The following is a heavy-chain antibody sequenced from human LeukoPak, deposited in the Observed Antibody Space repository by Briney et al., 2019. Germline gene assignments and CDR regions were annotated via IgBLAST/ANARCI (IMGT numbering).Heavy chain of an antibody. CDR2: SGST. D-gene: IGHD3-22*01. Sequence: SETLSLTCTVSGGSISSSSYYWGWIRQPPGKGLEWIGSGSTYYNPSLKSRVTISVDTSKNQFSLKLSSVTAADTAVYFCASPRGDDSGGYYTWYFHHWGQGILATVSS. V-gene: IGHV4-39*07. CDR1: GGSISSSSYY. J-gene: IGHJ1*01. CDR3: ASPRGDDSGGYYTWYFHH.